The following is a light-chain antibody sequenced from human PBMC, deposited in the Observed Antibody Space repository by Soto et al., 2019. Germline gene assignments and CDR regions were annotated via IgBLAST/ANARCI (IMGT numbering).Light chain of an antibody. CDR2: RAS. Sequence: EIVLTQSPGTLSLPPGERATLSCRASQSVSSSYLAWYQQKPGQAPKVLIYRASSRATGIPDRFSGSGSGTDFTLTISRLEPEDFAVYYCQQYGSSPLTCGGGTKVDIK. V-gene: IGKV3-20*01. CDR1: QSVSSSY. CDR3: QQYGSSPLT. J-gene: IGKJ4*01.